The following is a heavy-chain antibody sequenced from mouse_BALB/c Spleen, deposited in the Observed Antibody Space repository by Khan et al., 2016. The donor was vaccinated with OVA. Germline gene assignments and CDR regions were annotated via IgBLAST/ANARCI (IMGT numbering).Heavy chain of an antibody. CDR3: RRGYFGNYGFAY. Sequence: QVQLQQSGADLVKPGASVKLSCKTSGYTFTNYWIQWVKQRPGQGLGWIGEIFPGTGTTYYNENFKAKATLTIDTSSSTAYMQLSSLTSEDSAVYFGRRGYFGNYGFAYWGQGTLVTVSA. CDR1: GYTFTNYW. J-gene: IGHJ3*01. V-gene: IGHV1S132*01. D-gene: IGHD2-1*01. CDR2: IFPGTGTT.